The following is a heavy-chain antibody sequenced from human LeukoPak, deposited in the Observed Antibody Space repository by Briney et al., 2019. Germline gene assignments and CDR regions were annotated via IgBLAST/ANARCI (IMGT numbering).Heavy chain of an antibody. V-gene: IGHV1-46*01. CDR2: IKPSGGNT. CDR3: ARVRDGYNDAYDI. Sequence: ASVKVSCKTSGYSFTSYNLHWVRQAPGQQLEWMGIIKPSGGNTNYAQKFQGRVTMTRDTSTSTVYMELSSLKSEDTAVYYCARVRDGYNDAYDIWGQGTMVTVSS. CDR1: GYSFTSYN. D-gene: IGHD5-24*01. J-gene: IGHJ3*02.